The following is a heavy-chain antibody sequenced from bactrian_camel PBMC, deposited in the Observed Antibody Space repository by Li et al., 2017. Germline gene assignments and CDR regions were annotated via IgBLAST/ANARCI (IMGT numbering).Heavy chain of an antibody. J-gene: IGHJ4*01. CDR1: GYRFSGIC. D-gene: IGHD2*01. Sequence: HVQLVESGGGSVQAGGSLRLSCDTSGYRFSGICMGWFRQALGKEREQVAAFIYTFHRTTRYADSVKGRFTISPVVARNTVYLQMNNLQPEDTGLYYCAAVRGRPPSDRILRSDQYSYWGQGTQVTVS. CDR2: IYTFHRTT. CDR3: AAVRGRPPSDRILRSDQYSY. V-gene: IGHV3S1*01.